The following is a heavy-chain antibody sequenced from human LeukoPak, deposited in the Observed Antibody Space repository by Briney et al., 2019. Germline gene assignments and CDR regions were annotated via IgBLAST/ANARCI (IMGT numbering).Heavy chain of an antibody. CDR3: ATFSRGGYDYWDFVY. CDR1: GYTLTELS. J-gene: IGHJ4*02. V-gene: IGHV1-24*01. D-gene: IGHD5-12*01. CDR2: FDPEDGET. Sequence: ASVKVSCKVSGYTLTELSMHWVRQAPGKGLEWMGGFDPEDGETIHAQKFQGRVTMTEDTSTDTAYMELSSLRSEDTAVYYCATFSRGGYDYWDFVYWGQGTLVTVSS.